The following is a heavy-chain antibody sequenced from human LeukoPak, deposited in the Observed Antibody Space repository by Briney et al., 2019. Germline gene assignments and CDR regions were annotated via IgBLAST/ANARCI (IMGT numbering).Heavy chain of an antibody. CDR3: ARDFSAGTTDRDYYYYYYMDV. CDR2: IIPIFGTA. CDR1: GYTFTGYY. Sequence: ASVKVSCKASGYTFTGYYMHWVRQAPGQGLEWMGGIIPIFGTANYAQKFQGRVTITTDESTSTAYMELSSLRSEDTAVYYCARDFSAGTTDRDYYYYYYMDVWGKGTTVTVSS. J-gene: IGHJ6*03. D-gene: IGHD1-7*01. V-gene: IGHV1-69*05.